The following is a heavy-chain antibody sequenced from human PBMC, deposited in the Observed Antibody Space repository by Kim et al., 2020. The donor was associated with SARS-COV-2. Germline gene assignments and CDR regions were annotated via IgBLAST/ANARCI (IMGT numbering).Heavy chain of an antibody. CDR2: IIPIFGTA. Sequence: SVKVSCKASGGTFSSYAISWVRQAPGQGLEWMGGIIPIFGTANYAQKFQGRVTITADESTSTAYMELSSLRSEDTAVYYCARGSSNGSGGGYYYYYGMDVWGQGTTVTVSS. CDR3: ARGSSNGSGGGYYYYYGMDV. V-gene: IGHV1-69*13. CDR1: GGTFSSYA. D-gene: IGHD3-10*01. J-gene: IGHJ6*02.